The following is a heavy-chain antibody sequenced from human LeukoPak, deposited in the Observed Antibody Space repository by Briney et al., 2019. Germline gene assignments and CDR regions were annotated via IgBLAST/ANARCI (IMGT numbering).Heavy chain of an antibody. J-gene: IGHJ4*02. V-gene: IGHV4-59*01. CDR2: IYYSGST. D-gene: IGHD5-18*01. CDR3: ARTLVDTAMVTLDY. Sequence: KPSETLSLTCTVSGGSISSYYWSWIRQPPGKGLEWIGYIYYSGSTNYNPSLKSRVTISVDTSKNQFSLKLSSVTAADTAVYYCARTLVDTAMVTLDYWGQGTLVTVSS. CDR1: GGSISSYY.